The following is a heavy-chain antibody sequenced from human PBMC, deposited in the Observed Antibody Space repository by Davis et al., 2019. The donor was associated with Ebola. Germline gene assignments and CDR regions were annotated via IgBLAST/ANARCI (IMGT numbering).Heavy chain of an antibody. J-gene: IGHJ4*02. CDR1: GGSISSYY. D-gene: IGHD4-23*01. CDR2: IYYSGST. CDR3: AEFHGFSTVVIKDY. Sequence: GSLRLSCTVSGGSISSYYWSWIRQPPGKGLEWIGYIYYSGSTNYNPSLKSRVTISVDTSKNQFSLKLSSVTATDTAVYYCAEFHGFSTVVIKDYWGQGTLVTVSS. V-gene: IGHV4-59*12.